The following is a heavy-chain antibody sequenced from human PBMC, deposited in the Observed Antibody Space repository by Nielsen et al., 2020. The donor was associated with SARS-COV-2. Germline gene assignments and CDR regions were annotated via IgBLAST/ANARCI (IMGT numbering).Heavy chain of an antibody. CDR2: IKQDASEK. CDR1: GFTFGSYW. Sequence: GGSLRLSCAASGFTFGSYWMSWVRQTPGKGLEWVANIKQDASEKYYLDSVKGRFTVSRDNAKNLVYLQMNRLRAEDTAVYYCARDRVLENPYWYFDLWGRGTLVTVSS. J-gene: IGHJ2*01. CDR3: ARDRVLENPYWYFDL. D-gene: IGHD2-8*02. V-gene: IGHV3-7*03.